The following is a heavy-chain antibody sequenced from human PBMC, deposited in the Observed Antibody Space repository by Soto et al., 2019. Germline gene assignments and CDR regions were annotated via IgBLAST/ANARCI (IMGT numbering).Heavy chain of an antibody. CDR3: ARDSGDYGSDY. Sequence: GGSLRLSCAASGFTFSSYGMHWVRQAPGKGLEWVAVISYDGSNKYYADSVKGRFTISRDNSKNTLYLQMNSLRAEDTAVYYCARDSGDYGSDYWGQGTLVTVSS. CDR1: GFTFSSYG. V-gene: IGHV3-30*03. J-gene: IGHJ4*02. CDR2: ISYDGSNK. D-gene: IGHD4-17*01.